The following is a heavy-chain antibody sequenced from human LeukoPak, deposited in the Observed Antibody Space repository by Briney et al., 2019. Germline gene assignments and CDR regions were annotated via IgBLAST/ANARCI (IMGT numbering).Heavy chain of an antibody. CDR2: LSGSGGTT. CDR3: AKEPAPRPVAGTFDF. J-gene: IGHJ4*02. Sequence: GGSLRLSCAASGITFSSYAMSWVRQAPGKGLEWVSALSGSGGTTYYADSVKGRFTISRDNSKNTLYLQMNSLRAEDTAVYYCAKEPAPRPVAGTFDFWGQGTLVTVSS. CDR1: GITFSSYA. D-gene: IGHD6-19*01. V-gene: IGHV3-23*01.